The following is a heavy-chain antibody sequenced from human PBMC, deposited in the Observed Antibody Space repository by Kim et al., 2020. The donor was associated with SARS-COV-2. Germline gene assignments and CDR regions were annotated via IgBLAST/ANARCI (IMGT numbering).Heavy chain of an antibody. V-gene: IGHV3-9*01. CDR3: AKDHLAHLNKGNPTFGDPPRYYYGMDV. D-gene: IGHD4-17*01. J-gene: IGHJ6*02. CDR2: ISWNSGSI. CDR1: GFTFGDYA. Sequence: GGSLRLSCAASGFTFGDYAMHWVRQAPGKGLEWVSGISWNSGSIGYADSVKGRFTISRDNAKNSLYLQMNSLRAEDTALYYCAKDHLAHLNKGNPTFGDPPRYYYGMDVWGQGTTVTVSS.